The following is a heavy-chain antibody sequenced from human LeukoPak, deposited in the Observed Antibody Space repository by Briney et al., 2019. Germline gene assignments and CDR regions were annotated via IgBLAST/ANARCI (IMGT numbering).Heavy chain of an antibody. Sequence: GGSLRLSCAASGFTFSNYEMHWVRQAPGKGLEWVSYISSSGSDIYYADSVKGRFTISRDNAKNSLYLQMNSLRAEDTAVYYCARRWWFDPWGQGTLVTVSS. V-gene: IGHV3-48*03. J-gene: IGHJ5*02. CDR3: ARRWWFDP. CDR2: ISSSGSDI. D-gene: IGHD5-24*01. CDR1: GFTFSNYE.